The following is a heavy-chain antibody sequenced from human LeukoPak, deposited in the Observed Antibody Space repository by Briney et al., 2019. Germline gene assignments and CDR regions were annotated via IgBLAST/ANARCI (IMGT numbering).Heavy chain of an antibody. CDR1: GGSISSYY. Sequence: SETLSLTCTVSGGSISSYYWSWIRQPPGNGLEWIGYIYYSGSTNYNPSLKSRVTISVDTSKNQFSLKLSSVTAADTAVYYCARAPTILGVVNAFDIWGQGTMVTVSS. J-gene: IGHJ3*02. CDR3: ARAPTILGVVNAFDI. CDR2: IYYSGST. V-gene: IGHV4-59*01. D-gene: IGHD3-3*01.